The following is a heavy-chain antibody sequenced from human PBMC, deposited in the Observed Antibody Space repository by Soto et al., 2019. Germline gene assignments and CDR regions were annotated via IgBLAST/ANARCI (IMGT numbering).Heavy chain of an antibody. CDR3: ARLIWFGEKAILNWFDP. CDR2: IYYSGST. CDR1: GGSISSSSYY. V-gene: IGHV4-39*01. Sequence: SETLSLTCTVSGGSISSSSYYWGWIRQPPGKGLEWIGSIYYSGSTYYNPSLKSRVTISVDTSKNQFSLKLSSVTAADTAVYYCARLIWFGEKAILNWFDPWGQGTLVTVSS. J-gene: IGHJ5*02. D-gene: IGHD3-10*01.